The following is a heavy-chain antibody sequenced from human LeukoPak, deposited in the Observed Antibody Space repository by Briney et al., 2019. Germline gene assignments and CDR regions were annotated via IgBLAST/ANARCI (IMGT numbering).Heavy chain of an antibody. CDR1: GGSISSSSYY. CDR3: ASPHPGGQTVYFDY. V-gene: IGHV4-39*01. J-gene: IGHJ4*02. CDR2: IYYSGST. Sequence: SETLSLTCTVSGGSISSSSYYWGWIRQPPGKGLEWIGSIYYSGSTYYNPSLKSRVTISADTSKNQFSLKLSSVTAADTAVYYCASPHPGGQTVYFDYWGQGTLVTVSS. D-gene: IGHD1-14*01.